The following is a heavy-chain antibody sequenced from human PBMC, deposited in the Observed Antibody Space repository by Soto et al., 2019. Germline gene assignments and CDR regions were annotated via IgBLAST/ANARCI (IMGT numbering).Heavy chain of an antibody. D-gene: IGHD2-8*01. Sequence: PGGSLRLSCAASGFTFSDYNMNWVRQAPGKGLEWISYFSRSRSSNITYYADSVEGRFTVSRDNAKNSLFLQMNSLRDEDTAVYYCVRDGYCSHGLCYTSFFDYWGQGNLVPVSS. V-gene: IGHV3-48*02. J-gene: IGHJ4*02. CDR1: GFTFSDYN. CDR3: VRDGYCSHGLCYTSFFDY. CDR2: FSRSRSSNIT.